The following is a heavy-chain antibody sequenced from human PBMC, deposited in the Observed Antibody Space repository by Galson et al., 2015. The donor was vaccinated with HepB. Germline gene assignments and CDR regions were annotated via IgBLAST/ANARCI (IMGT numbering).Heavy chain of an antibody. J-gene: IGHJ4*02. CDR3: AKLRGYSGYEPFDY. CDR2: ISGSGGST. V-gene: IGHV3-23*01. CDR1: GFTFRSSA. D-gene: IGHD5-12*01. Sequence: LRLSCAASGFTFRSSAMSWVRQAPGKGLDWVSSISGSGGSTYYADSVKGRFTISRDNSKSTLYLQMNSLRAEDTAVYYCAKLRGYSGYEPFDYWGQGTLVTVSS.